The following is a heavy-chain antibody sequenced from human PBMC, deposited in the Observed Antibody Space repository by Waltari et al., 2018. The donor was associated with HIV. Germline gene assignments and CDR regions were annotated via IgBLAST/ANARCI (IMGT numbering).Heavy chain of an antibody. CDR3: AKLTYYFDSSGYYPRFYFDY. CDR2: ISGSGGST. V-gene: IGHV3-23*01. J-gene: IGHJ4*02. D-gene: IGHD3-22*01. CDR1: GFTFRSYA. Sequence: EVQLLESGGGLVQPGGSLRPSCAASGFTFRSYAMSWVRQAPGKGLEWVSAISGSGGSTYYADSVKGRFTISRDNSKNTLYLQMNSLRAEDTAVYYCAKLTYYFDSSGYYPRFYFDYWGQGTLGTVSS.